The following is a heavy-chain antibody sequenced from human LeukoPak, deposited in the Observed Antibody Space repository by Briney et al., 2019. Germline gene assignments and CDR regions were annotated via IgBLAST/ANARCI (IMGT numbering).Heavy chain of an antibody. CDR3: AREGSSWSGGNWFDP. V-gene: IGHV3-48*02. CDR2: KSSTSSTT. CDR1: RFTFSGYS. J-gene: IGHJ5*02. D-gene: IGHD6-13*01. Sequence: RGSLRLSCAASRFTFSGYSMNWVRQAPGKGLEWVSKKSSTSSTTYYADSVKGRFTISRDNANNSLYLQMNSLRDEDTAVYYCAREGSSWSGGNWFDPWGQGTLVTVSS.